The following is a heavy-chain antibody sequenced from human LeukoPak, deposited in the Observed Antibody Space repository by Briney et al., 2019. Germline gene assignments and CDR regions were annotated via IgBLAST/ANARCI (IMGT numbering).Heavy chain of an antibody. J-gene: IGHJ3*02. CDR2: ISSSGSTI. Sequence: GGSLRLSCAASGFTFSSYEMNWVRQAPGKGLEWVSYISSSGSTIYYADSVKGRFTISRDNAKNSVYLQMNSLRAEDTAVYYCARGDYYYDSSTYFNDAFDIWGQGTMVTVSS. V-gene: IGHV3-48*03. D-gene: IGHD3-22*01. CDR3: ARGDYYYDSSTYFNDAFDI. CDR1: GFTFSSYE.